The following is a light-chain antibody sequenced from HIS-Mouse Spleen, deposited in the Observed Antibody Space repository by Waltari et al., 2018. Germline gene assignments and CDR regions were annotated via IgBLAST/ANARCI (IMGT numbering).Light chain of an antibody. V-gene: IGLV1-47*01. CDR1: SSNIGSNS. CDR3: AAWDDSLSGYV. CDR2: RNN. Sequence: QSVLTQPPSASGPPGQRVPIPCSGSSSNIGSNSVYWYQQRPGTAPKLLSYRNNQRPSGVPDRFSGSKSGTSASLAISGLRSEDEADYYCAAWDDSLSGYVFGTGTKVTVL. J-gene: IGLJ1*01.